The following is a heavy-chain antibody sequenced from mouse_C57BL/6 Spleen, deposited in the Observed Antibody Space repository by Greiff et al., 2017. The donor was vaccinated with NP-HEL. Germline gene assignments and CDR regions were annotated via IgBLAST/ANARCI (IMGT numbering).Heavy chain of an antibody. CDR1: GFTFSDYY. V-gene: IGHV5-16*01. CDR3: ARGGGGYFDV. CDR2: INYDGSST. Sequence: EVMLVESEGGLVQPGSSMKLSCTASGFTFSDYYMAWVRQVPEKGLEWVANINYDGSSTYYLDSLKSRFIISRDNAKNILYLQMSSLKSEDTATYYCARGGGGYFDVWGTGTTVTVSS. J-gene: IGHJ1*03.